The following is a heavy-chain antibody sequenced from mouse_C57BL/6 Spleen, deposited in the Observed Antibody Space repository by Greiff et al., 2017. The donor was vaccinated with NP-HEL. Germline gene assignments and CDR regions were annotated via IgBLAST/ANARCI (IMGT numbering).Heavy chain of an antibody. J-gene: IGHJ1*03. CDR1: DSEVFPIAY. CDR2: ILPSIGRT. V-gene: IGHV15-2*01. D-gene: IGHD2-5*01. Sequence: QVQLKESGSELRSPGSSVKLSCKDFDSEVFPIAYMSWVRQKPGHGFEWIGGILPSIGRTIYGEKFEDKATLDADTLSNTAYLELNSLTSEDSAIYYCARMVYSNYGYFDVWGTGTTVTVSS. CDR3: ARMVYSNYGYFDV.